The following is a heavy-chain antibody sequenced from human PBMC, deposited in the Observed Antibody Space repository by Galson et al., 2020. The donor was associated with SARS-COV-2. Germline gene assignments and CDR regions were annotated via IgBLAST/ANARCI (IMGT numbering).Heavy chain of an antibody. V-gene: IGHV3-48*03. CDR2: ISSSGDRT. CDR1: GFIFSDYE. CDR3: ARESRATGNGFFDI. Sequence: GGSLRLSCAASGFIFSDYEATWARQAPGKGLEWLLHISSSGDRTYYADSVKGRFTISRDNAKNSLYLQMNTLRADDTALYYCARESRATGNGFFDIWGQGTLVTVSS. J-gene: IGHJ4*02. D-gene: IGHD1-1*01.